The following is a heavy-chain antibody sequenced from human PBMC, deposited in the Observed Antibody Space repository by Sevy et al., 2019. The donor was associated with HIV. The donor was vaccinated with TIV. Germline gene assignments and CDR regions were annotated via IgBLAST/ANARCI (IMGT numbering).Heavy chain of an antibody. CDR2: ISGSGGGT. CDR1: GFTFSIYA. V-gene: IGHV3-23*01. CDR3: AKDLTLGDVGGDFDY. Sequence: ESLKISCAASGFTFSIYAMSWARQAPGKGLEWVSGISGSGGGTYYADSVKGRFTISRDNSKNSLYLLMHSLRAEDAAVYYCAKDLTLGDVGGDFDYWGQGTLVTVSS. J-gene: IGHJ4*02. D-gene: IGHD3-16*01.